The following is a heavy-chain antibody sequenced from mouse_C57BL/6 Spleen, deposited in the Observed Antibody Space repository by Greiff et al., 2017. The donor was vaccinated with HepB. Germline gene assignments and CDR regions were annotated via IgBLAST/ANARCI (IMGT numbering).Heavy chain of an antibody. CDR3: ARGTTTVRDYAMDY. Sequence: EVKLMESGGGLVKPGGSLKLSCAASGFTFSDYGMHWVRQAPEKGLEWVAYISSGSSTIYYADTVKGRFTISRDNAKNTLFLQMTSLRSEDTAMYYCARGTTTVRDYAMDYWGQGTSVTVSS. CDR2: ISSGSSTI. D-gene: IGHD1-1*01. CDR1: GFTFSDYG. J-gene: IGHJ4*01. V-gene: IGHV5-17*01.